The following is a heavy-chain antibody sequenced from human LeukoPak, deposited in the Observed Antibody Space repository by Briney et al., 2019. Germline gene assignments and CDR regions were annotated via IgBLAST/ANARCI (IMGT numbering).Heavy chain of an antibody. CDR3: AKDMGDQGDY. J-gene: IGHJ4*02. V-gene: IGHV3-NL1*01. Sequence: SSTYYADSVKGRFTIPRDNSKNTLYLQMNSLRAEDTALYYCAKDMGDQGDYWGQGTLVTVSS. D-gene: IGHD3-16*01. CDR2: SST.